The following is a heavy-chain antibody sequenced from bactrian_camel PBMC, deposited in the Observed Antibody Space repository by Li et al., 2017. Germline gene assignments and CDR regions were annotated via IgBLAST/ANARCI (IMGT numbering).Heavy chain of an antibody. CDR1: GHTSRINS. Sequence: HVQLVESGGGSVQAGGSLRLSCAASGHTSRINSMGWFRQVPGKEREGVAAMWANGDNIYYSDSVKGRFTISKDNAKNTLYLTMNSLKPEDSAMYYCAAGRQLLSFCDLGTSPYDYWGQGTQVTVS. CDR3: AAGRQLLSFCDLGTSPYDY. D-gene: IGHD6*01. V-gene: IGHV3-3*01. J-gene: IGHJ4*01. CDR2: MWANGDNI.